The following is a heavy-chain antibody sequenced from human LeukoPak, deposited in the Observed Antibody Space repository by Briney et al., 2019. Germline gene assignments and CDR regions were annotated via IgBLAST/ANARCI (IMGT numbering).Heavy chain of an antibody. D-gene: IGHD5-24*01. CDR3: ARGATISETGYFDF. J-gene: IGHJ4*03. Sequence: SETLSLTCAVHGGSFSRFYWSWIRQSPGKGLEWIAEIDHRGDTNYNPSVKSRVTVSVDTSKNQFSLKVRSLSAADTAVYYCARGATISETGYFDFWGQGTLVTVSS. CDR1: GGSFSRFY. CDR2: IDHRGDT. V-gene: IGHV4-34*01.